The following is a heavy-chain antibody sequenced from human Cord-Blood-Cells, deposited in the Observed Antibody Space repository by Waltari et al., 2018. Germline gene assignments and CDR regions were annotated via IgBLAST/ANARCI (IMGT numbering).Heavy chain of an antibody. J-gene: IGHJ4*02. V-gene: IGHV4-34*01. Sequence: QVQLQQWGAGLLKPSETLSLTCAVYGRSFSGYYWSWIRQPPGKGLEWIGEINHSGNTNYNPSLKSRVTISVDTSKNQFSLKLSSVTAADTAVYYCAREDRGSGSYDYWGQGTLVTVSS. CDR1: GRSFSGYY. CDR3: AREDRGSGSYDY. D-gene: IGHD3-10*01. CDR2: INHSGNT.